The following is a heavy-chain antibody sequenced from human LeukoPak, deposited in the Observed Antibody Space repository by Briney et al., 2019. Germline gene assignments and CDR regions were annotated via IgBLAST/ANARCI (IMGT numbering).Heavy chain of an antibody. Sequence: SVTVSFKASGGTFSSYAISWVRQAPGQGLEWMGGIIPIFGTANYAQKFQGRVTITADESTSTAYMELSSLRSEDTAVYYCARGGPYYYDSSGYYDGSYYYYYGMDVWGQGTTVTVSS. CDR2: IIPIFGTA. CDR3: ARGGPYYYDSSGYYDGSYYYYYGMDV. CDR1: GGTFSSYA. V-gene: IGHV1-69*01. J-gene: IGHJ6*02. D-gene: IGHD3-22*01.